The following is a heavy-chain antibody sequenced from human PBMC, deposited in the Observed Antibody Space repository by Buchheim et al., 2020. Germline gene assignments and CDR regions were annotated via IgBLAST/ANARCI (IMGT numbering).Heavy chain of an antibody. CDR3: AKEPRYSSGWYCGLFQH. D-gene: IGHD6-19*01. J-gene: IGHJ1*01. Sequence: EVQLLESGGGLVQPGGSLRLSCAASGFTFSSYAMSWVRQAPGKGLEWVSAISGSGGSTYYADYVKGRFTISRDNSKNTMYLQMNSLRAEDTAVYYCAKEPRYSSGWYCGLFQHWGQGTL. V-gene: IGHV3-23*01. CDR1: GFTFSSYA. CDR2: ISGSGGST.